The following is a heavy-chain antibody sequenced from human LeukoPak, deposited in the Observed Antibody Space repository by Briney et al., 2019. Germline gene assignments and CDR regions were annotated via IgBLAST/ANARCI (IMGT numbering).Heavy chain of an antibody. CDR2: IGTFGTVI. CDR1: GFTFSSYE. V-gene: IGHV3-48*03. D-gene: IGHD5-12*01. J-gene: IGHJ4*02. CDR3: ARGLSPAAEGGYDYFDY. Sequence: PGGSLRLSCAASGFTFSSYEMNWVRQAPGKGLEWISYIGTFGTVIHYAGSVRGRFTISRDNAKNSLYLQMNSLRAEDTALYYCARGLSPAAEGGYDYFDYWGQGTLVTVSS.